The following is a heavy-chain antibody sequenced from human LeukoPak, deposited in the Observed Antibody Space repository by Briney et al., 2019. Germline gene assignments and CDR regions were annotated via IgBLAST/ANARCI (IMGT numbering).Heavy chain of an antibody. CDR2: IFYSGST. CDR1: GGSIRNDNYY. Sequence: SETLSLTCTVSGGSIRNDNYYWVLIRQPPGKGLEWIGSIFYSGSTYYNPSLKSRVTISIATSKNQFSLKLSSVTAADTAVYYCARVETYYDILTGYYPYYFDYWGQGTLVTVSS. V-gene: IGHV4-39*07. CDR3: ARVETYYDILTGYYPYYFDY. J-gene: IGHJ4*02. D-gene: IGHD3-9*01.